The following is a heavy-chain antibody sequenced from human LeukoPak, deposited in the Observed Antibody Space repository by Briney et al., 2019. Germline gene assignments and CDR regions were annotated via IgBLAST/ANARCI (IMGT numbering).Heavy chain of an antibody. J-gene: IGHJ4*02. CDR3: ARDRVAATFDY. D-gene: IGHD6-25*01. V-gene: IGHV4-34*01. CDR1: GGSFSGYY. CDR2: INHSGST. Sequence: PSETLSLTCAVYGGSFSGYYWSWIRQPPGKGLEWIGEINHSGSTNYNPSLKSRVTMSVDTSKNQFSLKLSSVTAADTAVYYCARDRVAATFDYWGQGTLVTVSS.